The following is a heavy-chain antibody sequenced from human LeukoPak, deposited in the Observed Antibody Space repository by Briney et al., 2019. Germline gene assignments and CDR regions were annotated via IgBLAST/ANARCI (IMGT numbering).Heavy chain of an antibody. CDR1: GGTFSSYA. Sequence: GASVKVSCKASGGTFSSYAISWVRQAPGQGLEWMGGIIPIFGIANYAQKFQGRVTITADESTSTAYMELSSLRSEDTAVYYCARAPEAAAPYYYYYMDVWGKGTTVIVSS. V-gene: IGHV1-69*13. D-gene: IGHD2-2*01. CDR2: IIPIFGIA. CDR3: ARAPEAAAPYYYYYMDV. J-gene: IGHJ6*03.